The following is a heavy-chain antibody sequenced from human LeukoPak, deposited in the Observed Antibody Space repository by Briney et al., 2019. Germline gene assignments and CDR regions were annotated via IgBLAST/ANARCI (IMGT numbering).Heavy chain of an antibody. J-gene: IGHJ5*02. V-gene: IGHV4-34*01. CDR3: ARGRYSREVDP. D-gene: IGHD6-13*01. Sequence: KPSETLSLSCAVYGGSFSGYYWSWIRQPPGKGLEWIGEINHSGSTNYNPSLKSRVTISVDTSKNQFSLKLSSVTAADTAVYYCARGRYSREVDPWGQGTLVTVSS. CDR1: GGSFSGYY. CDR2: INHSGST.